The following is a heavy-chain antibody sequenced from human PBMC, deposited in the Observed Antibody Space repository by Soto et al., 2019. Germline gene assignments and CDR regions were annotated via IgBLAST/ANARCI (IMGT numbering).Heavy chain of an antibody. D-gene: IGHD1-20*01. Sequence: EVQLVESGGGLVQPGGSLRLSCTASGFTFSSRAMNWVRQFPGRGLEWVSYISSSSSNIDYADSVKGRFTVSRDNAKNSLYLQMNTLRYEDTAVYYCASDRSLGSNWYYYLESWGQGTLVTVSS. CDR2: ISSSSSNI. CDR1: GFTFSSRA. J-gene: IGHJ4*02. CDR3: ASDRSLGSNWYYYLES. V-gene: IGHV3-48*02.